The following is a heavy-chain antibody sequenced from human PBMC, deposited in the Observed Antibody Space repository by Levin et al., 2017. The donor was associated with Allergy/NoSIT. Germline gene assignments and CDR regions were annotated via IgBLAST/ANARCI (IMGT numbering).Heavy chain of an antibody. J-gene: IGHJ4*02. V-gene: IGHV3-13*01. D-gene: IGHD3-22*01. Sequence: PGGSLRLSCAASGFTFSSYAMHWVRQPTGKSPEWVSAIGTAGDTYYPGSVKGRFTISRENGKNSLYLQMNSLKAGDTAVYYCARAHNSGYYDFDYWGQGTLVTVSS. CDR1: GFTFSSYA. CDR2: IGTAGDT. CDR3: ARAHNSGYYDFDY.